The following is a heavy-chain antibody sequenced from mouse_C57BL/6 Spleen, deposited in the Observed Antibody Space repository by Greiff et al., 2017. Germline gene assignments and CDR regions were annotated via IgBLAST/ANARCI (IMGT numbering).Heavy chain of an antibody. J-gene: IGHJ1*03. V-gene: IGHV3-6*01. Sequence: EVQLQESGPGLVKPSQSLSLTCSVTGYSITSGYYWNWIRQFPGNKLEWMGYISYDGSNNYNPSLKNRIYITRDTSKNQFFLKLNSVTTEDTATYYCARGGWYFDVWGTGTTVTVSS. CDR2: ISYDGSN. CDR3: ARGGWYFDV. CDR1: GYSITSGYY.